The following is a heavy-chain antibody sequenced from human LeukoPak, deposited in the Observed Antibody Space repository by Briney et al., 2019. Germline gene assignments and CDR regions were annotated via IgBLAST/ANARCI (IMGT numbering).Heavy chain of an antibody. V-gene: IGHV4-31*03. CDR1: GGSISSGGYY. Sequence: SQTLSLTCTVSGGSISSGGYYWSWIRQHSGKGLEWIGYIYYSGSTYYNPSLKSRVTISVDTSKNQFSLKLSSVTAADTAVYYCARHLTYYYDSSGYNDAFDIWGQGTMVTVSS. CDR2: IYYSGST. J-gene: IGHJ3*02. CDR3: ARHLTYYYDSSGYNDAFDI. D-gene: IGHD3-22*01.